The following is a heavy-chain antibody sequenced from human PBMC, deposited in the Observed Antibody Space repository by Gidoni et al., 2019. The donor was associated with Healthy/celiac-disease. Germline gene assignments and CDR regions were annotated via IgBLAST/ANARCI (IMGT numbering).Heavy chain of an antibody. Sequence: EVQLVPSGAEVKKHGASPTISCKGSAYSSTSHWTGGVRQMPGKVVEWMGIIYPGDSDTRYSPSCKGKVTISADKSISTAYLQWSSLKASDTDMYYCARLGAYGNPGVFNYYYMDVWGKGTTVTVSS. CDR2: IYPGDSDT. CDR1: AYSSTSHW. V-gene: IGHV5-51*02. CDR3: ARLGAYGNPGVFNYYYMDV. J-gene: IGHJ6*03. D-gene: IGHD1-26*01.